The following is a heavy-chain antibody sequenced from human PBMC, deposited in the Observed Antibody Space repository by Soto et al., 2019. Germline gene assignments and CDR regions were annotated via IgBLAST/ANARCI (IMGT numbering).Heavy chain of an antibody. V-gene: IGHV4-39*01. D-gene: IGHD3-9*01. CDR2: IFYSGST. J-gene: IGHJ4*02. CDR1: GGSISSSSHY. Sequence: QLHLQESGPGLVKPSETLSLTCTVSGGSISSSSHYWGWIRQPPGKGLEWIGSIFYSGSTSYNPSIKSRVTISVDTANNQFSLKLSSVTAADTAVYYCARRESYDILTGYYHFDYWGQGTLVTVSS. CDR3: ARRESYDILTGYYHFDY.